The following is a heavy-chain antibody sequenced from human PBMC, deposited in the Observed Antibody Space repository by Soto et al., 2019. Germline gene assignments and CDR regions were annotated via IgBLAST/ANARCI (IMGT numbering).Heavy chain of an antibody. J-gene: IGHJ3*01. CDR1: GFTFNNYA. CDR2: ISWNSRTV. Sequence: EVQLVESGGGLVQPGGSLRLSCAASGFTFNNYAMHWVRLAPGKGLEWVSGISWNSRTVGYADSLKGRFTISRDNAKNSLYLQMNNLRAEDTALYYCAKDLTPGDDAFAVWGQGTLVTVSS. CDR3: AKDLTPGDDAFAV. D-gene: IGHD3-9*01. V-gene: IGHV3-9*01.